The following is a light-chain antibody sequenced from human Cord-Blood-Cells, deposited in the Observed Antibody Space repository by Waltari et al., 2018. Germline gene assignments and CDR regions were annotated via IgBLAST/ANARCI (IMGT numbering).Light chain of an antibody. J-gene: IGKJ1*01. CDR2: DAS. V-gene: IGKV3-11*01. CDR3: QQRSNWPPT. CDR1: QSVSSY. Sequence: EIVLTQSPATLSLSPGEGATLSCRASQSVSSYLAWYQQKPVQAPRLLIYDASNRATGIPARFSGSGSGTDFTLTISSLEPEDFAVYYCQQRSNWPPTFGQGTKVEIK.